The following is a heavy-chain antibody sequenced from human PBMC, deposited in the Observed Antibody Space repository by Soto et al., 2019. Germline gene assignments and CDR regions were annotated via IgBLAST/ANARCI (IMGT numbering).Heavy chain of an antibody. D-gene: IGHD2-8*01. J-gene: IGHJ3*02. Sequence: GGSLRLSCAASGFTFSSYAMSWVRQAPGKGLEWVSAISGSGGSTYYADSVKGRFTISRDNSKNTLYLQMNSLRAEDTAVYYCAKDIVLMVYGFRDAFDIWGQGTMVTVSS. CDR3: AKDIVLMVYGFRDAFDI. CDR2: ISGSGGST. V-gene: IGHV3-23*01. CDR1: GFTFSSYA.